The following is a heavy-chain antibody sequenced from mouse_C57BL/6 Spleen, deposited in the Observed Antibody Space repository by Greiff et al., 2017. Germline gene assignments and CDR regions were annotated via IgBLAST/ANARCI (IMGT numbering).Heavy chain of an antibody. V-gene: IGHV1-62-2*01. CDR3: ARHEGYYYGSSPFAY. J-gene: IGHJ3*01. Sequence: VQLQQSGADLVKPGASLKLSCTASGYTFTEYTIHWVLQPSGQGLEWIGWFCRGCGSIKYNEKCKEKGTWTADKSASTVYMELSRLTSDDSAVYFCARHEGYYYGSSPFAYWGQGTLVTVSA. CDR1: GYTFTEYT. D-gene: IGHD1-1*01. CDR2: FCRGCGSI.